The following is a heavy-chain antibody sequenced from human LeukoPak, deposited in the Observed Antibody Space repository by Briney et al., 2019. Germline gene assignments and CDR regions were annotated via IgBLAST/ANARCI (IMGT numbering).Heavy chain of an antibody. CDR3: ARGTVEMATIVPYYYYYMDV. V-gene: IGHV1-3*03. J-gene: IGHJ6*03. CDR1: GYTFTSYA. CDR2: INAGNGNT. Sequence: GAPVKVSCKASGYTFTSYAMHWVRQAPGQRLEWMGWINAGNGNTKYSQEFQGRVTITRDTSASTAYMELSSLRSEDMAVYYCARGTVEMATIVPYYYYYMDVWGKGTTVTVSS. D-gene: IGHD5-24*01.